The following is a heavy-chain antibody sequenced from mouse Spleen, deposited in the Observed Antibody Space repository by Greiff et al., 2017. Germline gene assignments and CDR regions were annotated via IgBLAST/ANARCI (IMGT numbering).Heavy chain of an antibody. CDR1: GYTFTSYW. J-gene: IGHJ2*01. Sequence: VQLQQPGAELVRPGSSVKLSCKASGYTFTSYWMDWVKQRPGQGLEWIGNIYPSDSETHYNQKFKDKATLTVDKSSSTAYMQLSSLTSEDSAVYYCARMVAPFDYWGQGTTLTVSS. CDR2: IYPSDSET. D-gene: IGHD1-3*01. CDR3: ARMVAPFDY. V-gene: IGHV1-61*01.